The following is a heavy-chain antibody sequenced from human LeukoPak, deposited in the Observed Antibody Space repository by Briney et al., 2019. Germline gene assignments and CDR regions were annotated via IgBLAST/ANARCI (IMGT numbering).Heavy chain of an antibody. J-gene: IGHJ6*02. CDR2: ITNDGSST. D-gene: IGHD4-11*01. CDR3: ARVNSNYWYYGMDV. V-gene: IGHV3-74*01. CDR1: GLTFSSHW. Sequence: GGSLRLSCAASGLTFSSHWMHWVRQAPGKGLVWVSRITNDGSSTTYADSVKGRFTISRDNAKNMLYLQVNSLRDEDTAVYYCARVNSNYWYYGMDVWGQGTTVTVSS.